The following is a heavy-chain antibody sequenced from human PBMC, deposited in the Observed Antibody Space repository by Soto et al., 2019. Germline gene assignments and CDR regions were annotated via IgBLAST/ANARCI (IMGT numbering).Heavy chain of an antibody. Sequence: GGSLRLSCAASGFTFSSYGMHWVRQAPGKGLEWVAVISYDGSNKYYADSVKGRFTISRDNSKNTLYLQMNSLRAEDTAVYYCAKSPYYDYIWERGLDYWGQGTLVTVSS. J-gene: IGHJ4*02. CDR1: GFTFSSYG. V-gene: IGHV3-30*18. CDR2: ISYDGSNK. CDR3: AKSPYYDYIWERGLDY. D-gene: IGHD3-16*01.